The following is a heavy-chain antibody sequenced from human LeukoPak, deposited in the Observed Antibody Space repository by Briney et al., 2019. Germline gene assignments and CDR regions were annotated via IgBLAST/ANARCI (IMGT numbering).Heavy chain of an antibody. CDR1: GFTFSSYA. V-gene: IGHV3-30-3*01. CDR3: ANYADTAMDY. D-gene: IGHD5-18*01. CDR2: ISYDGSNK. Sequence: GGSLRLSCAASGFTFSSYAMHWVRQAPGKGLEWVAVISYDGSNKYYADSVKGRFTISRDNSENTLYLQMNSLRAEDTAVYYCANYADTAMDYWGQGTLVTVSS. J-gene: IGHJ4*02.